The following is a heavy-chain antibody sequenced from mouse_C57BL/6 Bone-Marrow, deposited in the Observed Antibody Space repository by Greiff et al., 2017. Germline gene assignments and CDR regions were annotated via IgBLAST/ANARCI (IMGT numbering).Heavy chain of an antibody. D-gene: IGHD4-1*01. CDR3: ARNWDY. J-gene: IGHJ2*01. Sequence: VQLQQSGAELARPGASVKLSCNASGYTFTSYGISWVKQRTGQGLEWIGEIYPRSGNTYYNEKFKGKATLTADKSSSTAYMELRSLTSEDSAVYFCARNWDYWGQGTTLTVSS. CDR1: GYTFTSYG. V-gene: IGHV1-81*01. CDR2: IYPRSGNT.